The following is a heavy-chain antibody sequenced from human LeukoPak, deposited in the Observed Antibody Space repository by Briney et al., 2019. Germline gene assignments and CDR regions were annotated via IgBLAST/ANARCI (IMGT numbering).Heavy chain of an antibody. V-gene: IGHV4-39*01. D-gene: IGHD1-26*01. CDR2: IYYSGST. CDR1: GGSISSSTYY. Sequence: SETLSLTCTVSGGSISSSTYYWGWIRQPPGKGLEWLGSIYYSGSTYYNPSLKSRYTISVDTSKNQFSLKLSSVTAADTAVYYCARGAPRGERLGWFDPWGQGTLVTVSS. CDR3: ARGAPRGERLGWFDP. J-gene: IGHJ5*02.